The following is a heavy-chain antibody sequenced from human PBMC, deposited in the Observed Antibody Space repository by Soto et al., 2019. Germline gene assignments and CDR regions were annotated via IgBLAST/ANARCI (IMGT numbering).Heavy chain of an antibody. CDR3: ARGLRPDLRLLDYYYGMDV. CDR1: GGTFSSYA. V-gene: IGHV1-69*06. Sequence: VSCKASGGTFSSYAISWVRQAPGQGLEWMGGIIPIFGTANYAQKFQGRVTITADKSTSTAYMELSSLRSEDTAVYYCARGLRPDLRLLDYYYGMDVWGQGTTVTVSS. CDR2: IIPIFGTA. D-gene: IGHD5-12*01. J-gene: IGHJ6*02.